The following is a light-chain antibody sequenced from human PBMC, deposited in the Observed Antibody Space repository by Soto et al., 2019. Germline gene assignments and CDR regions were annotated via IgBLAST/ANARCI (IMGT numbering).Light chain of an antibody. CDR3: QLYGSSPLYT. Sequence: IVLTQSPGTLSLSPGERATLSCRASQSVNSNYLAWYQQKPGQAPRLLIYGASTRATGIPDRFSGSGSGTDVTLTISRLEPEDFAVYYCQLYGSSPLYTFGQGTKLEIK. V-gene: IGKV3-20*01. CDR2: GAS. J-gene: IGKJ2*01. CDR1: QSVNSNY.